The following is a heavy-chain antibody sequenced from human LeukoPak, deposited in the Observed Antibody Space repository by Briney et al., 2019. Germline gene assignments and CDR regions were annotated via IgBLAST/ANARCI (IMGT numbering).Heavy chain of an antibody. CDR1: AFTFSSYA. CDR3: ATDQMYYYGSRSYSPFNH. CDR2: ISGSGMST. J-gene: IGHJ4*02. Sequence: GGSLRLSCAASAFTFSSYAMSWVRQAPGKGLEWVSGISGSGMSTYYADSVKGRFTISRDNSKNTLYLQMNSLRAEDTAVYYCATDQMYYYGSRSYSPFNHWGQGTLVTVSS. D-gene: IGHD3-10*01. V-gene: IGHV3-23*01.